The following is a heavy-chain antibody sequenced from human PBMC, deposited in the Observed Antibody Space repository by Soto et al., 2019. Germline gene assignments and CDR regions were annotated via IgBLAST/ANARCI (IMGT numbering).Heavy chain of an antibody. V-gene: IGHV1-18*01. Sequence: QVQLVQSGAEVKKPGASVKVSCKASGYTFTSYGISWVRQAPGQGLEWMGWISAYNGNKKYAQKLQGRVSMTTDTSTGVAYMELRSLRADDPAVYYCARDLGQQLFDYWGQGTLVTVSS. CDR1: GYTFTSYG. CDR2: ISAYNGNK. D-gene: IGHD6-13*01. J-gene: IGHJ4*02. CDR3: ARDLGQQLFDY.